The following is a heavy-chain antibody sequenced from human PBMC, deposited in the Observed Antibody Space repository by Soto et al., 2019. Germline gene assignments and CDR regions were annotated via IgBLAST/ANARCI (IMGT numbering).Heavy chain of an antibody. CDR1: GGSISSGGYY. CDR2: IYYSGST. D-gene: IGHD2-8*01. J-gene: IGHJ6*03. CDR3: ARGPSGYCTNGVCYKGNYYYYYMDV. Sequence: PSETLSLTCTVSGGSISSGGYYWSWIRQHPGKGLEWIGYIYYSGSTYYNPSLKSRVTISVDTSKNQFSLKLSSVTAADTAVYYCARGPSGYCTNGVCYKGNYYYYYMDVWGKGTTVTVSS. V-gene: IGHV4-31*03.